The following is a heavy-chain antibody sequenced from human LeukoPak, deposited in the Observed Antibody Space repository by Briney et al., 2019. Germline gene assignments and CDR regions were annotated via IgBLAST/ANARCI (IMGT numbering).Heavy chain of an antibody. CDR1: GYTFTSYG. J-gene: IGHJ3*02. CDR2: ISAYNGDT. CDR3: VRGGPAPHRITLIVVASSTDAFDI. V-gene: IGHV1-18*01. D-gene: IGHD3-22*01. Sequence: ASVKVSCKASGYTFTSYGISWVRQAPGQGLEWMGWISAYNGDTNYAQKLQGRVTMTTDTSTSTAYMELRSLRSDDTAVYYCVRGGPAPHRITLIVVASSTDAFDIWGQGTMVTVSS.